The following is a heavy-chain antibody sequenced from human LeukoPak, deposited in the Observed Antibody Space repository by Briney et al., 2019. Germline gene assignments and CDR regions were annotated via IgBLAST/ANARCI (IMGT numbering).Heavy chain of an antibody. J-gene: IGHJ4*02. D-gene: IGHD3-22*01. V-gene: IGHV1-18*01. Sequence: ASVKVSCTASGYTFTSYGISWVRQAPGQGLEWMGWISAYNGNTNYAQKLQGRVTMTTDTSTSTAYMELRSLRSDDAAVYYCARGPVYYYDSSGSYDYWGQGTLVTVSS. CDR1: GYTFTSYG. CDR3: ARGPVYYYDSSGSYDY. CDR2: ISAYNGNT.